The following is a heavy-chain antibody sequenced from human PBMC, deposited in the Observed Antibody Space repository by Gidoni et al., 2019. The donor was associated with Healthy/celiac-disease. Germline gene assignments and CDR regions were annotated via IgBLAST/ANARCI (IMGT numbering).Heavy chain of an antibody. Sequence: QVQLVESGGGVVQPGRSLRLSCAASGFTFSSYAMHWVRQAPSKGLEWVAVISYDGSNKYYADSVKGRFTISRDNSKNTLYLQMNSLRAEDTAVYYCAREGRVSSGYYLGEDYWGQGTLVTVSS. CDR3: AREGRVSSGYYLGEDY. D-gene: IGHD3-22*01. J-gene: IGHJ4*02. CDR1: GFTFSSYA. CDR2: ISYDGSNK. V-gene: IGHV3-30-3*01.